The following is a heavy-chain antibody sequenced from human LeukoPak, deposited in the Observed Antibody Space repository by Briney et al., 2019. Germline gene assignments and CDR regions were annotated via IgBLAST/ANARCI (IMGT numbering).Heavy chain of an antibody. V-gene: IGHV1-18*01. Sequence: ASVKVSCKASGYSLTNYGIIWVRQAPGQGLEWMGWISAYNGNTNYAQNLQGRVTMTTDTSTSTAYMELRSLGSDDTAVYYCARDAPRSSYNTYNHYGMDVWGQGTTVTVS. J-gene: IGHJ6*02. CDR1: GYSLTNYG. CDR3: ARDAPRSSYNTYNHYGMDV. D-gene: IGHD1-1*01. CDR2: ISAYNGNT.